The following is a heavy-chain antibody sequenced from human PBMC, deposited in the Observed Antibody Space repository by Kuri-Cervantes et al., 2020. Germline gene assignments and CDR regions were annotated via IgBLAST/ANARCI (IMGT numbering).Heavy chain of an antibody. CDR2: IYYSGST. V-gene: IGHV4-31*02. CDR3: VRLPRGVGVSCVEPVGITGIY. CDR1: GGSISSGGYY. D-gene: IGHD1-14*01. J-gene: IGHJ4*02. Sequence: SCTVSGGSISSGGYYWSWIRQHPGKGLEWIGYIYYSGSTYYNPSLKSRVTTSVDTSKNQFSLKLSSVTAADTAVYYCVRLPRGVGVSCVEPVGITGIYWGQGTLVTVSS.